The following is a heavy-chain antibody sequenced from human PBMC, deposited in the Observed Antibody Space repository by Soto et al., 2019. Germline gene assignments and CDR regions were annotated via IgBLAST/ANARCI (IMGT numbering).Heavy chain of an antibody. V-gene: IGHV3-15*01. J-gene: IGHJ3*02. D-gene: IGHD3-22*01. Sequence: EVQLVESGGGLVKPGGSLRLSCAASGLIFNNAWMSWVRQAPGKGLEWVGRIKSKADGGTTEYAAPVKGRFTISRDDTENTMYLQMNSLKNEDTAVYYCATWEDSCGYPYDGFDIWGPGTMVAVSS. CDR1: GLIFNNAW. CDR3: ATWEDSCGYPYDGFDI. CDR2: IKSKADGGTT.